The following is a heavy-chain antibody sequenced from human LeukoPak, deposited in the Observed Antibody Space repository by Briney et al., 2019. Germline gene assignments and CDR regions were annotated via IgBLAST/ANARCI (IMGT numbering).Heavy chain of an antibody. J-gene: IGHJ4*02. CDR2: ISTSSTTI. CDR1: GFTFSSHS. CDR3: AKDEMDIVVVPAAMRYYFDY. V-gene: IGHV3-48*02. Sequence: PGGSLRLSCAASGFTFSSHSMNWVRQAPGKGLECVSYISTSSTTIYYADSVKGRFTISRDNAKNSLYLQMNSLRDEDTAVYYCAKDEMDIVVVPAAMRYYFDYWGQGTLVTVSS. D-gene: IGHD2-2*03.